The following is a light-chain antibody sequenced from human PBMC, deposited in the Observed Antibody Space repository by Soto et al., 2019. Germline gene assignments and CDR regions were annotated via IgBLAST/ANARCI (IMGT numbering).Light chain of an antibody. Sequence: QSALTQPASVSGSPGQTITISCTGTSNDIGAYNYVFWYQHHPGKSPQLIIYDVSNRPSGVSDRFSGSKSGDTASLTISGLQAGDEADYYCSSYTLIASRWVFGGGTKLTV. CDR1: SNDIGAYNY. J-gene: IGLJ3*02. CDR2: DVS. CDR3: SSYTLIASRWV. V-gene: IGLV2-14*03.